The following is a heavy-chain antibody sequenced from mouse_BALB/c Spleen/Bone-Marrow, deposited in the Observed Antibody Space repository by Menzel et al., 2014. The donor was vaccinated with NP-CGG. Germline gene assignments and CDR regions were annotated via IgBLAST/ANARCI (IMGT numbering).Heavy chain of an antibody. CDR2: VNPYSDGT. CDR3: ARSKDWYFDV. Sequence: EVQLQQSGPELVKPGASVKMSCKASRYTFTSYMMHWVKQKPGQGLEWVGYVNPYSDGTYYTEDFKGKATLTSDKSSGTVYMELSSLTSEDSAVFYCARSKDWYFDVWGAGTTVTVSS. CDR1: RYTFTSYM. J-gene: IGHJ1*01. V-gene: IGHV1-14*01.